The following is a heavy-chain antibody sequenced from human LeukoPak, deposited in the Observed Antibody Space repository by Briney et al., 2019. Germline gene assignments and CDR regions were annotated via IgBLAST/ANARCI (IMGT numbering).Heavy chain of an antibody. CDR2: IYPGDSDT. CDR1: GYSFTSYW. D-gene: IGHD1-26*01. CDR3: ARHSYSGSLSHFDY. Sequence: GESLKISCKGSGYSFTSYWLGGVRQMPGKGLERMGIIYPGDSDTRYSPSFQGQVTISADKSISTAYLQWSSLKASDTAMYYCARHSYSGSLSHFDYWGQGTLVTVSS. V-gene: IGHV5-51*01. J-gene: IGHJ4*02.